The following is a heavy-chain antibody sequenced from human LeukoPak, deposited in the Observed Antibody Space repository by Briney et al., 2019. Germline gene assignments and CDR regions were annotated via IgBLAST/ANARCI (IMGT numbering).Heavy chain of an antibody. Sequence: GASVKVSCKASGYTFTSYGISWVRQAPGQGLEWMGWISAYNGDTNYAQKLQGRVTMTTDTSTSTAYMELRSLRSDDTAVYYCARRNFPYPDYGDYGYYFDYWGQGTLVTVSS. CDR2: ISAYNGDT. CDR3: ARRNFPYPDYGDYGYYFDY. D-gene: IGHD4-17*01. J-gene: IGHJ4*02. CDR1: GYTFTSYG. V-gene: IGHV1-18*01.